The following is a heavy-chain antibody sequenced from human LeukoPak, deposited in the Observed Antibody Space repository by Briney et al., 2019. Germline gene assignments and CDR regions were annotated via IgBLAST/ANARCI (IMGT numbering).Heavy chain of an antibody. CDR1: GYDFTNFW. CDR2: VYPDDSDT. J-gene: IGHJ4*02. Sequence: GESLKISCKGSGYDFTNFWIGWVRQMPGKGLEWMGIVYPDDSDTTYSPSFQGQVPISADKSISTAYLQWSSLRASDTAMYYCVRHPNYYDKTGYSVRKGGELEDWGQGTLVTVSS. D-gene: IGHD3-22*01. CDR3: VRHPNYYDKTGYSVRKGGELED. V-gene: IGHV5-51*01.